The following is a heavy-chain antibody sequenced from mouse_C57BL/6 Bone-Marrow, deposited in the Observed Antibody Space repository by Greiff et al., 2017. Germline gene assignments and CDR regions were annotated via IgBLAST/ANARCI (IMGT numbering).Heavy chain of an antibody. D-gene: IGHD1-1*01. V-gene: IGHV1-19*01. CDR3: ASHARLYGGSYSFDY. Sequence: VQLKQSGPVLVKPGASVKMSCKASGYTFTDYYMNWVKQSHGKSLEWIGVINPYNGGTSYNQKFKGKATLTVDKSSSTAYMELNSLTSEDAAVYYCASHARLYGGSYSFDYWGQGTTLTVSA. J-gene: IGHJ2*01. CDR2: INPYNGGT. CDR1: GYTFTDYY.